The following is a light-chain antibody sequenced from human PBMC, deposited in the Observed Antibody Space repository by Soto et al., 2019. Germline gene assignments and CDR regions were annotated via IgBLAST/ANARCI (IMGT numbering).Light chain of an antibody. CDR2: DAS. V-gene: IGKV3-20*01. J-gene: IGKJ4*01. CDR1: QTVRNNY. Sequence: EFVLTQSPGTLSLSAGERAPLSCRASQTVRNNYLAWYQQKPGQAPRFLIYDASSRATGIPDRFSGGGSGTDFTITISRLEPEDFEVYYCQQFSSYPLTFGGGTQV. CDR3: QQFSSYPLT.